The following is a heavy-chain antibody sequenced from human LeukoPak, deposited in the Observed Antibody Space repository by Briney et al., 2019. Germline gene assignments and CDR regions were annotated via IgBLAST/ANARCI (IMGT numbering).Heavy chain of an antibody. J-gene: IGHJ4*02. CDR1: GYTXTSYY. CDR2: INPSGGST. Sequence: ASVKVSCKASGYTXTSYYIHWVRQAPGQGLEWMGIINPSGGSTTYAQKFQGRVTMTRETSTSTVYMEVSSLRSEDTAVYYCARWDEYSYGQPQGGSLDYWGQGTLVTVSS. V-gene: IGHV1-46*01. D-gene: IGHD5-18*01. CDR3: ARWDEYSYGQPQGGSLDY.